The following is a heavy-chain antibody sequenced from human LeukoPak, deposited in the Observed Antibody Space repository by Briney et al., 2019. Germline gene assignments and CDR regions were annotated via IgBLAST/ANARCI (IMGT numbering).Heavy chain of an antibody. CDR1: GLTFSSDS. D-gene: IGHD4-17*01. V-gene: IGHV3-48*02. CDR2: ISSSGNTK. CDR3: ARDLTSVPTR. Sequence: GGSLRLSCAGSGLTFSSDSMNWVRQAPGKGLEWVSYISSSGNTKHYVDSVKGRFTISRDNAKNSVYLQMNSLRNEDTAVYYCARDLTSVPTRWGQGTLVTVSS. J-gene: IGHJ4*02.